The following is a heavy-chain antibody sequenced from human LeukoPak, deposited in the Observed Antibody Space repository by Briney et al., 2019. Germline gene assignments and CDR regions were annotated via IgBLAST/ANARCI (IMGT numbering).Heavy chain of an antibody. Sequence: ASVKVSCKASGYTFTSYDINWVRRATGQGLEWMGWMNPNSGNTGYAQKFQGRVTITRNTSISTAYMELSSLRSEDTAVYYCARVRDPRLYYFDYWGQGTLVTVSS. CDR1: GYTFTSYD. CDR3: ARVRDPRLYYFDY. J-gene: IGHJ4*02. V-gene: IGHV1-8*03. CDR2: MNPNSGNT. D-gene: IGHD5-24*01.